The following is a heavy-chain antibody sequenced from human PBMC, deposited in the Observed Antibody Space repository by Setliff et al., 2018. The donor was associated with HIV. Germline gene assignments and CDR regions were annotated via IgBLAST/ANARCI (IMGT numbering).Heavy chain of an antibody. CDR1: GDSVSSRSYY. V-gene: IGHV4-39*07. J-gene: IGHJ4*02. CDR3: ARFNALLGSSTYYDY. Sequence: PSETLSLTCSVSGDSVSSRSYYWGWIRQSPGKGLEWIGSIYFNGITHDNPSLKSRVTISVDTSKNQFSLKVTSVTAADTAVYYCARFNALLGSSTYYDYWGPGLLVTVSS. CDR2: IYFNGIT. D-gene: IGHD3-22*01.